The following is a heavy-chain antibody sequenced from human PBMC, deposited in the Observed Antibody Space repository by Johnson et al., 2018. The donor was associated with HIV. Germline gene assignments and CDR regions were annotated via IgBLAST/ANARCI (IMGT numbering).Heavy chain of an antibody. Sequence: QVQLVESGGGLVQPGGSLRLSCAASGFTVSSNYMSWVRQAPGKGLEWVAVISYDGSTEYYADSVKGRFTISRDNSKNTLYLQMNSLRAGDTAVYYCAKASNYYDSSRHAFDIWGQGTMVTVSS. CDR1: GFTVSSNY. J-gene: IGHJ3*02. CDR2: ISYDGSTE. D-gene: IGHD3-22*01. V-gene: IGHV3-30*18. CDR3: AKASNYYDSSRHAFDI.